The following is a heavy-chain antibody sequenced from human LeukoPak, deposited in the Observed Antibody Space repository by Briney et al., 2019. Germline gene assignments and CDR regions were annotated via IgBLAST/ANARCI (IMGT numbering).Heavy chain of an antibody. Sequence: SETLSLTCTVSGGSISSGGYYWSWIRQHPGKGLEWIGYIYYSGSTYYNPSLKSRVTISVDTSKNQFSLKLSSVTAADTAVYYCASQYTVPGYGMDVWGKGTTVTVSS. CDR2: IYYSGST. CDR1: GGSISSGGYY. J-gene: IGHJ6*04. D-gene: IGHD4-17*01. V-gene: IGHV4-30-4*08. CDR3: ASQYTVPGYGMDV.